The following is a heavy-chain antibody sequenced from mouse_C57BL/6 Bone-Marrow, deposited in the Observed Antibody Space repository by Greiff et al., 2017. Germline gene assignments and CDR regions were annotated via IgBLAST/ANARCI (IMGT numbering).Heavy chain of an antibody. CDR2: IYPRSGNT. CDR1: GYTFTSYG. CDR3: ARVDYDYDAIFAY. J-gene: IGHJ3*01. Sequence: VQLQESGAELARPGASVKLSCKASGYTFTSYGISWVKQRTGQGLEWIGEIYPRSGNTYYNEKFKGKATLTADKSSSTAYMELRSLTSEDSAVYFCARVDYDYDAIFAYWGQGTLVTVSA. D-gene: IGHD2-4*01. V-gene: IGHV1-81*01.